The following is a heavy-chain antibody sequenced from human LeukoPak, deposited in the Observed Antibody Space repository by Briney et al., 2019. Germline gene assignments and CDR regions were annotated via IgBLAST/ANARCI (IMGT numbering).Heavy chain of an antibody. V-gene: IGHV3-53*01. J-gene: IGHJ4*02. CDR1: GFTVSSNY. CDR2: IYSGGST. CDR3: ARRQGKSGWYIDY. Sequence: GGSLRLSCAASGFTVSSNYMSCVRQAPGKGLEWVSVIYSGGSTYYADSVKGRFTISRDNSKNTLYLQMNSLRAEDTAVYYCARRQGKSGWYIDYWGQGTLVTVSS. D-gene: IGHD6-19*01.